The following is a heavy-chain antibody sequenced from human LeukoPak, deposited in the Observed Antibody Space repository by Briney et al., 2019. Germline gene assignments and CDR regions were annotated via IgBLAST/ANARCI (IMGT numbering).Heavy chain of an antibody. D-gene: IGHD3-22*01. V-gene: IGHV4-59*08. J-gene: IGHJ4*02. CDR1: GGSISSYY. Sequence: SETLSLTCTVSGGSISSYYWSWIRQPPGKGLEWIGYIYYSGSTNYDPSLKSRVTISVDTSKNQFSLKLSSVTAADTAVYYCARLYYDSSGSPFDYWGQGTLVTVSS. CDR2: IYYSGST. CDR3: ARLYYDSSGSPFDY.